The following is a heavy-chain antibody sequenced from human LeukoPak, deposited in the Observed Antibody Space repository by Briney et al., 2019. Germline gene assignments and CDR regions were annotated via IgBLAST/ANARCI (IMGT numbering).Heavy chain of an antibody. J-gene: IGHJ4*02. CDR3: ARAEYSSSWAHFDY. Sequence: GASVKVSCKASGGTFSSYAISWVRQTPGQGLEWMGRIIPILGIANYAQKFQGRVTITADKSTSTAYMELSSVRSEDTAVYYCARAEYSSSWAHFDYWGQGTLVTVSS. V-gene: IGHV1-69*04. CDR1: GGTFSSYA. D-gene: IGHD6-13*01. CDR2: IIPILGIA.